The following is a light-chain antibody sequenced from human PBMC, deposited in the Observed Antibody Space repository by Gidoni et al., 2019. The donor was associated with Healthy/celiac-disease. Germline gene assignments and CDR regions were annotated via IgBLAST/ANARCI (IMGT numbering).Light chain of an antibody. CDR1: QSLLHSNGYNY. Sequence: DIVMAQSPLSLPVTPGETTSNSCRSSQSLLHSNGYNYLDWYLQKPGQAPRLLIYLGSNRASGVPDRFSGSGSGTDFTLKISRVEAEDVGVYYCMQALQSPYTFGQGTKLEIK. V-gene: IGKV2-28*01. J-gene: IGKJ2*01. CDR3: MQALQSPYT. CDR2: LGS.